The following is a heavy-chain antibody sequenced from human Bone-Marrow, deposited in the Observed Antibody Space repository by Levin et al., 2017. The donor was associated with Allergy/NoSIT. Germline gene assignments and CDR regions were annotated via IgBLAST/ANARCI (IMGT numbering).Heavy chain of an antibody. CDR2: ISSSGSTI. CDR3: ARDGGYCSSTSCHNWFDP. J-gene: IGHJ5*02. Sequence: GGSLRLSCAASGFTFSSYEMNWVRQAPGKGLEWVSYISSSGSTIYYADSVKGRFTISRDNAKNSLYLQMNSLRAEDTAVYYCARDGGYCSSTSCHNWFDPWGQGTLVTVSS. D-gene: IGHD2-2*01. V-gene: IGHV3-48*03. CDR1: GFTFSSYE.